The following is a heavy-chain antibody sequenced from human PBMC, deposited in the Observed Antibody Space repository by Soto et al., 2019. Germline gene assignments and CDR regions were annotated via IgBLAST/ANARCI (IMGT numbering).Heavy chain of an antibody. CDR1: GGSFSTYY. D-gene: IGHD5-12*01. Sequence: QVQLQQWGAGLLKPSETLSLTCAVYGGSFSTYYWTWIRQPPGKGLEWIGEINPSGSPNYTPSLQSRLTMSLDTSQNHFSLKLTSVTAADTAVYYCARGDSRYSGLWGQGILVTVSA. CDR3: ARGDSRYSGL. J-gene: IGHJ4*02. CDR2: INPSGSP. V-gene: IGHV4-34*01.